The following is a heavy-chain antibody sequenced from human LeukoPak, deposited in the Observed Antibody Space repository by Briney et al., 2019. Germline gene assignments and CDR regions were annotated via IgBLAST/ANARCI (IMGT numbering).Heavy chain of an antibody. Sequence: PSQTLSLTCTVSGASIRSGDYYWSWIRQPPGKGLEWIGYIYDSGSTYYNPSLKSRITISVDTSENRFSLKLSSVTATDTAVYYCARDCSGGSCYGTFDIWGQGTMVTVSS. J-gene: IGHJ3*02. CDR3: ARDCSGGSCYGTFDI. CDR2: IYDSGST. D-gene: IGHD2-15*01. V-gene: IGHV4-30-4*01. CDR1: GASIRSGDYY.